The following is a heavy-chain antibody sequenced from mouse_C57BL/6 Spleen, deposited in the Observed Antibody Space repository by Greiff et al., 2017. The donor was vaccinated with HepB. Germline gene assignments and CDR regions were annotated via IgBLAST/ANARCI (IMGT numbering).Heavy chain of an antibody. V-gene: IGHV1-52*01. D-gene: IGHD1-1*01. J-gene: IGHJ2*01. CDR1: GYTFTSYW. CDR2: IDPSDSET. CDR3: ARWDYYGSSIDY. Sequence: QVQLQQSGAELVRPGSSVKLSCKASGYTFTSYWMHWVKQRPIQGLEWIGNIDPSDSETHYNQKFKDKATLTVDKSSSTAYMQLSSLTSEDSAVYYCARWDYYGSSIDYWGQGTTLTVSS.